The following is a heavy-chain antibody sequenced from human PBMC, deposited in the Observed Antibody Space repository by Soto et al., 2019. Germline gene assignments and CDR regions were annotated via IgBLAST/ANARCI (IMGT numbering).Heavy chain of an antibody. CDR2: ISSSAYT. CDR1: GFPFSDYY. D-gene: IGHD3-22*01. V-gene: IGHV3-11*06. Sequence: GGSLRLSCAASGFPFSDYYMSWIRQAPGEGLEWISYISSSAYTIYADSVKGRFTISRDNAKNSLFLQMTSLRVEDTAVYYCARNFDSGGYYSDYWGQGTLVTVSS. CDR3: ARNFDSGGYYSDY. J-gene: IGHJ4*02.